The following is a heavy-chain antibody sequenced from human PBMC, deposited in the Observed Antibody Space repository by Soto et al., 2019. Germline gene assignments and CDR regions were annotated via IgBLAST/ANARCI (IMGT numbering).Heavy chain of an antibody. J-gene: IGHJ5*02. CDR2: ISAYNGNT. D-gene: IGHD2-15*01. V-gene: IGHV1-18*01. Sequence: QVQLVQSGAEVKKPGASVKVSCKASGYTFTSYGISWVRQAPGQGLEWMGWISAYNGNTNYAQKLQGRVTMTTDTSTSTAYMERRSLGSDDTAVYYCARSPEGYCSGGSCYSMAVKWFDPWGQGTLVTVSS. CDR1: GYTFTSYG. CDR3: ARSPEGYCSGGSCYSMAVKWFDP.